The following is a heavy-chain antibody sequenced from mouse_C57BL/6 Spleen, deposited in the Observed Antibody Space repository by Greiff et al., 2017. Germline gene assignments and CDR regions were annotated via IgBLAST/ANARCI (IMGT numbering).Heavy chain of an antibody. CDR2: IRNKANNHAT. Sequence: DVHLVESGGGLVQPGGSMKLSCAASGFTFSDAWMDWVRQSPEKGLEWVAEIRNKANNHATYYAESVKGRFTISRDDSKSSVYLQMNSLRAEDTGIYYCTKGRIYYDYDGDWYFDVWGTGTTVTVSS. D-gene: IGHD2-4*01. CDR1: GFTFSDAW. V-gene: IGHV6-6*01. CDR3: TKGRIYYDYDGDWYFDV. J-gene: IGHJ1*03.